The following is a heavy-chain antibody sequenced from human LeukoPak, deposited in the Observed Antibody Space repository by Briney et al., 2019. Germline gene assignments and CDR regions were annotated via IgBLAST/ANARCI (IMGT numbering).Heavy chain of an antibody. Sequence: GGSLRLSCAASGGTFSSYAISWVRQAPGQGLEWMGGIIPIFGTANYAQKFQGRVTITADESTSTAYMELSSLRSEDTAVYYCANSQLADYDRVGYFQHWGQGTLVTVSS. CDR1: GGTFSSYA. CDR2: IIPIFGTA. V-gene: IGHV1-69*01. J-gene: IGHJ1*01. D-gene: IGHD3-22*01. CDR3: ANSQLADYDRVGYFQH.